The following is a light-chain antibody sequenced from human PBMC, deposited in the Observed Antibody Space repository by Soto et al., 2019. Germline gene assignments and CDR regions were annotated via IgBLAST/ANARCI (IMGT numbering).Light chain of an antibody. CDR2: GAS. Sequence: EIVMTQSPATLSVSPGERATLACRASQSVSSNLAWYQQKPGQAPRLLIYGASTRATGIPARFSGSGSGTEFTLTISSLQSEDFAVYYCQQYNNWPPVTFGQGTKVEIK. CDR1: QSVSSN. J-gene: IGKJ1*01. V-gene: IGKV3-15*01. CDR3: QQYNNWPPVT.